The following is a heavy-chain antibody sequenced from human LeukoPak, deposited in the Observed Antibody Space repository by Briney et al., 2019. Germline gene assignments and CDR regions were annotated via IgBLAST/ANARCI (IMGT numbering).Heavy chain of an antibody. J-gene: IGHJ4*02. V-gene: IGHV3-23*01. CDR3: AKELSFAAAGTVGFDY. CDR1: GFTFSTYA. D-gene: IGHD6-13*01. Sequence: GGSLRLSCAASGFTFSTYAMSWVRQAPGKGLEWVSAISGSGGNTYYADSVKGRFTISRDNSKNTLYLQMNSLRAEDRAVYYCAKELSFAAAGTVGFDYWGQGTLVTVSS. CDR2: ISGSGGNT.